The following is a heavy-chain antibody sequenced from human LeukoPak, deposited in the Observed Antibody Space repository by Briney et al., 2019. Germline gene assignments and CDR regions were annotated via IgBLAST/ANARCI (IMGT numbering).Heavy chain of an antibody. V-gene: IGHV4-30-2*01. J-gene: IGHJ3*02. CDR2: IYHSGST. Sequence: MPSQTLSLTCTVSGGSISSGGYYWSWIRQPPGKGLEWIGYIYHSGSTYYNPSLKSRVTISVDRSKNQFSLKLSSVTAADTAVYYCARDDPTNSYDSSLNAFDIWGQGTMVTVSS. CDR1: GGSISSGGYY. CDR3: ARDDPTNSYDSSLNAFDI. D-gene: IGHD3-22*01.